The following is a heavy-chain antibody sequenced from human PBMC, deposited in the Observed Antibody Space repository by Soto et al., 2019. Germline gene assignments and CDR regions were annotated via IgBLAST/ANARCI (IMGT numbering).Heavy chain of an antibody. CDR3: ARRRGPDVDFDY. Sequence: ESLKISCKGSGYIFTNYWIGWVRQMPGKGLEWMGIIYPSDSDTRYSPSFQGQVTISAAKSINTAYLQWSSLKASDTAMYYCARRRGPDVDFDYWGQGTLVTVSS. CDR1: GYIFTNYW. CDR2: IYPSDSDT. V-gene: IGHV5-51*01. J-gene: IGHJ4*02.